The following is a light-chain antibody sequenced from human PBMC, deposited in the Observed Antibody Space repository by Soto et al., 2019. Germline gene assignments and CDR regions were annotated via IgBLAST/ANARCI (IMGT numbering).Light chain of an antibody. J-gene: IGKJ1*01. CDR1: QSLLHSNGYNY. CDR2: LGS. CDR3: MQPLQSWT. V-gene: IGKV2-28*01. Sequence: DIVMTQSPLSLPVTPXEPXSISCRSSQSLLHSNGYNYLDWYLQKPGQSPQLLIYLGSNRASGVPDRFSGSGSGTDYTLKISRVEAEDVGVYYCMQPLQSWTFGQGTKVDIK.